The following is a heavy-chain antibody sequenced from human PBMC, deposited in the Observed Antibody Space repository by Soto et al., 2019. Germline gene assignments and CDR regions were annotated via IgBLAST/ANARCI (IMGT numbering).Heavy chain of an antibody. Sequence: ASVKVSCKASGGTFSSYAISWVRQAPGQGLEWMGGIIPIFGTANYAQKLQGRVTMTTDTSTSTAYMELRSLRSDDTAVYYCARAPRSSWYAPWGQGTLVTVSS. CDR3: ARAPRSSWYAP. D-gene: IGHD6-13*01. CDR2: IIPIFGTA. J-gene: IGHJ5*02. V-gene: IGHV1-69*05. CDR1: GGTFSSYA.